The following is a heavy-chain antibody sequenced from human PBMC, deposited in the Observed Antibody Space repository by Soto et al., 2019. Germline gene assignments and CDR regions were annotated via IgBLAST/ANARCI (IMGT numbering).Heavy chain of an antibody. D-gene: IGHD6-25*01. CDR3: AAGDGYKRGYYGMDV. J-gene: IGHJ6*02. V-gene: IGHV1-69*05. CDR2: IIPIFGTA. CDR1: GGTFSSYA. Sequence: QVQLVQSGAEVKKPGSSVKVSCKASGGTFSSYAISWVRQAPGQGLEWMGGIIPIFGTANYAQKFQGRVTNTPDESMSTVDKELSSLRSEDRAVYYCAAGDGYKRGYYGMDVWGQGPTVTASS.